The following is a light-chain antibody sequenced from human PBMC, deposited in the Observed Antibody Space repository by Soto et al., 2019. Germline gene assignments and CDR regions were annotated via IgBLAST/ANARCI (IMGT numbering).Light chain of an antibody. CDR3: QHFGGTTFT. J-gene: IGKJ5*01. CDR2: GAS. CDR1: QSVSSSY. V-gene: IGKV3-20*01. Sequence: IVLSQSPGTLSLSQGEGATLSCRASQSVSSSYIAWYQQRPGQTPSLLIYGASTRATGIPDRFSGSGSGTHFTLTISRLEPGDFAVYYCQHFGGTTFTFGQGTRLEI.